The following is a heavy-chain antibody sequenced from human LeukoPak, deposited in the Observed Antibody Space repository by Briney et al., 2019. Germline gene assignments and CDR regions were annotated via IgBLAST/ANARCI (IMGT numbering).Heavy chain of an antibody. CDR2: INHSGST. D-gene: IGHD6-13*01. V-gene: IGHV4-34*01. Sequence: SETLSLTCAVYGGSFSGYYWSWIRQPPGKGLEWIGEINHSGSTNYNPSLKSRVTISVDTSKNQFSLKLSSVTAADTVVYYCARGGIAAAGNPEAQSYYFDYWGQGTLVTVSS. CDR3: ARGGIAAAGNPEAQSYYFDY. J-gene: IGHJ4*02. CDR1: GGSFSGYY.